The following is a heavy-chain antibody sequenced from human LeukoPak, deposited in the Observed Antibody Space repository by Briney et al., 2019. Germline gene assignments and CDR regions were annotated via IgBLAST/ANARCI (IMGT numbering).Heavy chain of an antibody. Sequence: GGSLRLSCAASGFTFSSYAMHWVRQAPGKGLERVAVISYGGSNKYYADSVKGRFTISRDNSKNTLYLQMNSLRAEDTAVYYCAREKDWGQGTLVTVSS. CDR2: ISYGGSNK. CDR1: GFTFSSYA. V-gene: IGHV3-30-3*01. J-gene: IGHJ4*02. CDR3: AREKD.